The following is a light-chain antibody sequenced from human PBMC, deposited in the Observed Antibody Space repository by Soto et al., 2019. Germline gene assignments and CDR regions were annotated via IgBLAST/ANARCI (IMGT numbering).Light chain of an antibody. CDR2: DAS. Sequence: GERAAPSCSASQSVSSYLAWYQPKPGQAPRLLIYDASSRATGIPDRFSGGGSGTDFTLTISRLEPEDFAVYYCHQFSSYLLTFGGGSKV. J-gene: IGKJ4*01. V-gene: IGKV3-20*01. CDR3: HQFSSYLLT. CDR1: QSVSSY.